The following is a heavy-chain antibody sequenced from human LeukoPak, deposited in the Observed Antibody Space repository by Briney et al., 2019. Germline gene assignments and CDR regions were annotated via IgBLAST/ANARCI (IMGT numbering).Heavy chain of an antibody. CDR1: GFTFSNYG. D-gene: IGHD3-9*01. Sequence: GGSLRLSCAASGFTFSNYGMSWVRQAPGKGLEWVSAISDSGAGTYYADSVKGRFTISRDNSKNTVSLHMNSLRAEDTALYYCARDLDWGAFDAWGQGTLVTVSS. CDR3: ARDLDWGAFDA. CDR2: ISDSGAGT. J-gene: IGHJ5*02. V-gene: IGHV3-23*01.